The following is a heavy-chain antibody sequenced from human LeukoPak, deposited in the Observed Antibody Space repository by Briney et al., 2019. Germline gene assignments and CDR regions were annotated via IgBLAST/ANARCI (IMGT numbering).Heavy chain of an antibody. CDR1: GFTFNTYS. CDR2: IGSTGSHK. V-gene: IGHV3-21*01. Sequence: PGGSRGLSCVASGFTFNTYSMNWVRQAPGRGLEWVSSIGSTGSHKYYAASVKGRFTVSRDNAENSLSLQLNSLRAEDTAVYYCARRNSYYNSGYLDNWGQGTLVTVSS. CDR3: ARRNSYYNSGYLDN. D-gene: IGHD3-22*01. J-gene: IGHJ4*02.